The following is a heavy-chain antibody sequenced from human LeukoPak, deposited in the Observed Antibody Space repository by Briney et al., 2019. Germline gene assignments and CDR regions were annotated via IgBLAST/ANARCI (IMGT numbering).Heavy chain of an antibody. D-gene: IGHD3-22*01. Sequence: GGSLRLSCAASGFTFSDYWMTWVRQAPGKGLEWVANIKQDGSEKDYVDSVKGRFTISRDNAKNSLYLQMDSLRVEDTAVYYCSRKGGYSSGYYYWGQGTLVTVSS. CDR3: SRKGGYSSGYYY. V-gene: IGHV3-7*01. CDR1: GFTFSDYW. J-gene: IGHJ4*02. CDR2: IKQDGSEK.